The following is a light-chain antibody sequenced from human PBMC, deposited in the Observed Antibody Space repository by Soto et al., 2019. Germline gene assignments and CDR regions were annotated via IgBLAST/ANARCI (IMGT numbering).Light chain of an antibody. Sequence: DLQTTQSPSSLSASVGDRVTITCQASQDISNYLNWYQQKPGKAPKLLIYDASNLETGVPSRFSGSGSGTDFTFTISSLQPEDIATYYCQQYDNLPITFGQGTRLEIK. CDR3: QQYDNLPIT. CDR2: DAS. CDR1: QDISNY. J-gene: IGKJ5*01. V-gene: IGKV1-33*01.